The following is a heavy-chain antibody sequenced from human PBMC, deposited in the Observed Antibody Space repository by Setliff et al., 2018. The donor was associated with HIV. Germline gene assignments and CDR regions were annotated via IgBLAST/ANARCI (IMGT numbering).Heavy chain of an antibody. D-gene: IGHD3-16*01. CDR3: ASSLMITFGGRPDYDDAFDI. CDR2: INTNTGNP. J-gene: IGHJ3*02. V-gene: IGHV7-4-1*02. CDR1: GYTFTSYA. Sequence: GASVKVSCKASGYTFTSYAMNWVRQAPGQGLEWMGWINTNTGNPTYAQGFTGRFVFSLDTSVSTAYLQISSLKAEDTAVYYCASSLMITFGGRPDYDDAFDIWGKGTMVTVSS.